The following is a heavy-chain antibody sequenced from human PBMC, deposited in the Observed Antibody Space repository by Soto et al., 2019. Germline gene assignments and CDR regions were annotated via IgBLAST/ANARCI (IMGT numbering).Heavy chain of an antibody. CDR3: ARGRGLDV. V-gene: IGHV3-7*01. CDR1: GFTFSSYW. CDR2: IKEDESEK. Sequence: GGSLRLSCAASGFTFSSYWMTWVRQAPGKGLEWVANIKEDESEKYYVDSGKGRFTISRDNAKNSLYLQMNSLRVEDAAVYYCARGRGLDVWGQGTTVTVSS. J-gene: IGHJ6*02.